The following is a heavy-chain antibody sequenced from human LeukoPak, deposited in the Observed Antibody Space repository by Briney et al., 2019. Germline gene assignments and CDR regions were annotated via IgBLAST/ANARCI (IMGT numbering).Heavy chain of an antibody. D-gene: IGHD3-10*01. CDR3: ARVQSLLWFGESIYFDH. V-gene: IGHV4-59*01. Sequence: SETLSLTCTVSGGSISSYYWSWIRQPPGKGLEWIGYIYYSGSTNYNPSLKSRVTISVDTSKNQFSLKLSSVTAADTAVYYCARVQSLLWFGESIYFDHWGQGTLVTVSS. CDR1: GGSISSYY. CDR2: IYYSGST. J-gene: IGHJ4*02.